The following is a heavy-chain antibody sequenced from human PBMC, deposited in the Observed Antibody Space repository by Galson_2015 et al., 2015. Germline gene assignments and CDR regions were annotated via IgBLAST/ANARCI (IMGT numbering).Heavy chain of an antibody. CDR3: VKGGSSMYFDS. V-gene: IGHV3-33*06. D-gene: IGHD6-13*01. CDR1: GFTFSSYG. CDR2: IWYDGSNK. J-gene: IGHJ4*02. Sequence: SLRLSCAASGFTFSSYGMHWVRQAPGKGLEWVAVIWYDGSNKYYADSVRGRFTISRDTSRNTLSLQMNSLRVEDTAVYYCVKGGSSMYFDSWGQGTLVTVSS.